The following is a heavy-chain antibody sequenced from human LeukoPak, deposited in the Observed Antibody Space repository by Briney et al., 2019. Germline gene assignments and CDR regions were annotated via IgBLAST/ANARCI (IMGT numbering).Heavy chain of an antibody. V-gene: IGHV3-9*01. Sequence: GGSLRLSCVASGFTFDDYAMHWVRQAPGKGLEWVSGISWNGGSIGYADSVKGRFTISRDNAKNSLYLQMNSLRAEDTALYYCVRGFGSRGFDYWGQGTLVTVSS. CDR3: VRGFGSRGFDY. J-gene: IGHJ4*02. CDR2: ISWNGGSI. D-gene: IGHD3-10*01. CDR1: GFTFDDYA.